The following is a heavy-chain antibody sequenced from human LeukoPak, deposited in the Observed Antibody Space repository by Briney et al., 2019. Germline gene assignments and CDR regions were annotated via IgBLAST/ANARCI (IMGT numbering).Heavy chain of an antibody. Sequence: QSGGSLRLSCAASGFTFSNAWMSWVRQAPGKGLEWVANIKQDGSEKYYVDSVKGRFTISRDNAKNSLYLQMNSLRAEDTAVYYCAREDMDVWGKGTTVTVSS. CDR3: AREDMDV. CDR1: GFTFSNAW. CDR2: IKQDGSEK. J-gene: IGHJ6*03. V-gene: IGHV3-7*01.